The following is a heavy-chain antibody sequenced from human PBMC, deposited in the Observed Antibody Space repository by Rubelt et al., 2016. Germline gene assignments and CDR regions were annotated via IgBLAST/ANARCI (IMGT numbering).Heavy chain of an antibody. J-gene: IGHJ4*02. Sequence: QVQLQQWGAGLLKPSETLSLTCAVYGGSFSGYYWSWIRQPPGKGLEWIGEINHSGSANYNPSLKGRVTKALDTSKNQFSLKLSSVTAADTAVNYCARGRSRGGFDYWGQGTLVTVSS. D-gene: IGHD3-10*01. CDR3: ARGRSRGGFDY. V-gene: IGHV4-34*01. CDR1: GGSFSGYY. CDR2: INHSGSA.